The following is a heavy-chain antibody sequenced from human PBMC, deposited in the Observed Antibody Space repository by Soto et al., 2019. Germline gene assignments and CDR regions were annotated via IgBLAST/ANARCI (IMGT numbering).Heavy chain of an antibody. V-gene: IGHV4-4*07. Sequence: QVQLQESGPGLVKPSETLSLTCTVSGGSISSYFWSWIRQPAGKGLEWIGRIYSDGSTNYSPSLKSRVSMSVDTSQHQFSLNLSSVTAADTAMYYCARETYAYGQNYWGQGALVTVSS. J-gene: IGHJ4*02. CDR2: IYSDGST. CDR1: GGSISSYF. D-gene: IGHD3-10*01. CDR3: ARETYAYGQNY.